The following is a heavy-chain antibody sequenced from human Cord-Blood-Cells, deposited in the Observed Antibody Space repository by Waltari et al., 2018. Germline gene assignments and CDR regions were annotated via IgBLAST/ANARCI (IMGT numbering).Heavy chain of an antibody. J-gene: IGHJ6*02. Sequence: EVQLVESGGGLVQPGGSLRLSCAASGFTFSSYAMSWVRQAPGKGLEWVSAISGTKYCAGSMKGRFTISRDNSKNSLYLQMNSLRAEDTAVYYCAKGGYCSSTSCDYDFWSGYYYYYGRGVWGQGTTVTVAS. V-gene: IGHV3-23*04. CDR2: ISGTK. CDR1: GFTFSSYA. CDR3: AKGGYCSSTSCDYDFWSGYYYYYGRGV. D-gene: IGHD2-2*01.